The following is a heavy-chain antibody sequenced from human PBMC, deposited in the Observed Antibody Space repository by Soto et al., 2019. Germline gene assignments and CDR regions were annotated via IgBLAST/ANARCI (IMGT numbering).Heavy chain of an antibody. D-gene: IGHD3-10*01. CDR1: GDTFNFYT. J-gene: IGHJ4*02. Sequence: QVQLVQSGAEVKTPGSSVKVSCTASGDTFNFYTLSWVRQAPGQGLEWMGRIIPMLGMSNYAQKFQGRVTMIADKSTSTAYMGLSSLRSEDTALYYCATNYGSGSAHFDYWGQGTLVTVSS. CDR3: ATNYGSGSAHFDY. CDR2: IIPMLGMS. V-gene: IGHV1-69*02.